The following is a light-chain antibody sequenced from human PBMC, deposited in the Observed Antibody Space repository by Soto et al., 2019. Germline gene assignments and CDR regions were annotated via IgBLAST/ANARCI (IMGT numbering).Light chain of an antibody. CDR3: QTWGTGIHVV. CDR1: SGHSDYA. Sequence: QSVLTQSPSASASLGASVKLTCTLTSGHSDYAIAWHQQQPEKGPRHLMNLNIDGSHSRGDGIPDRFSGFSSGAERYLTISSLQSEDEADYYCQTWGTGIHVVFGGGTKLTVL. CDR2: LNIDGSH. V-gene: IGLV4-69*01. J-gene: IGLJ2*01.